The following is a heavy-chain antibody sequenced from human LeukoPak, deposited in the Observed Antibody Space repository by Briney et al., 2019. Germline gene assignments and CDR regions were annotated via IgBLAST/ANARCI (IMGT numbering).Heavy chain of an antibody. J-gene: IGHJ3*02. CDR3: ARGLLNYDILTGYYNDAFDI. CDR1: GGSFSGYY. CDR2: INHSGST. V-gene: IGHV4-34*01. D-gene: IGHD3-9*01. Sequence: SETLSLTCAVYGGSFSGYYWSWIRQPPGKGLEWIGEINHSGSTNYNPSLKSRVTISVDTSKNQFSLKLSSVTAADTGVYYCARGLLNYDILTGYYNDAFDIWGQGTMVTVSS.